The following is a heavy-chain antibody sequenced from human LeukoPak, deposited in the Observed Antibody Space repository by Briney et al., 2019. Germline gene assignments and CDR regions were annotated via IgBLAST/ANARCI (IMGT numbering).Heavy chain of an antibody. Sequence: ASVKVSCKASGYTFTSYGISWVRQAPGQGLEWMGWISAYNGNTNYAQKLQGRVTMTTDTSTSTAYMELRSLRSDDTAVYYCARELTGTIFGIFDYWGQGTLVTVSS. CDR2: ISAYNGNT. D-gene: IGHD1-7*01. V-gene: IGHV1-18*01. CDR3: ARELTGTIFGIFDY. J-gene: IGHJ4*02. CDR1: GYTFTSYG.